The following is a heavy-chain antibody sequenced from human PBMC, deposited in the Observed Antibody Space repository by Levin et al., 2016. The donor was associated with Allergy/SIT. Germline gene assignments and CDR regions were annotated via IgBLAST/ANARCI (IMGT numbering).Heavy chain of an antibody. CDR1: GFTFSSYD. CDR2: INSAGDP. V-gene: IGHV3-13*05. Sequence: ETLSLTCAASGFTFSSYDMHWVRQVTGHGLEWVSVINSAGDPFYSDSVKGRFTISRENAKNSVHLQMNSLRAGDTAVYYCVRGGYYYYYMDVWGKGTTVTVSS. J-gene: IGHJ6*03. CDR3: VRGGYYYYYMDV.